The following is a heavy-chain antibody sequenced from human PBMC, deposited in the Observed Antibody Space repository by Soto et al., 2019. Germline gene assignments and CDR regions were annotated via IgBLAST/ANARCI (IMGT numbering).Heavy chain of an antibody. CDR2: INHSGSS. Sequence: NPSETLSLTCTVSGGSFRGYYWGWVRQPPGKGLEWIGEINHSGSSNYHPSLKSRVTISVATSKNQFSLTVNSVTPADTAVYYCARGEITLLGGMDVWGQGTTVTVSS. V-gene: IGHV4-34*01. D-gene: IGHD3-10*01. J-gene: IGHJ6*02. CDR3: ARGEITLLGGMDV. CDR1: GGSFRGYY.